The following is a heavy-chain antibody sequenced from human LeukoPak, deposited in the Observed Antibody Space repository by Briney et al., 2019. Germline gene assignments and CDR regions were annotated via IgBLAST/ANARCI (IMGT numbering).Heavy chain of an antibody. CDR1: GFTVSSNY. Sequence: PGGSLRLSCAASGFTVSSNYMSWVRQAPGKGLEWVANIIEDGSKKYYVDSVEGRFTISRDNAKNSVYLQMNSLRAEDTGLYYCARRRYGTGMDVWGQGTTVTVSS. V-gene: IGHV3-7*01. J-gene: IGHJ6*02. CDR3: ARRRYGTGMDV. D-gene: IGHD3-10*01. CDR2: IIEDGSKK.